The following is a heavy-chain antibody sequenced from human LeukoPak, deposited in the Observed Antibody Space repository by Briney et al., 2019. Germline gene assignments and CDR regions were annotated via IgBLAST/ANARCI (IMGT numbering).Heavy chain of an antibody. CDR2: IYHSGST. CDR3: ARLQTYYDFWSGLPSPGSYGMDV. CDR1: GGSISSGGYS. V-gene: IGHV4-30-2*01. D-gene: IGHD3-3*01. Sequence: PSQTLSLTCAVSGGSISSGGYSWSWIRQPPGKGLEWIGYIYHSGSTYYNPSLKSRVTISVDRSKNQFSLKLSSVTAADTAVYYCARLQTYYDFWSGLPSPGSYGMDVWGQGTTVTVSS. J-gene: IGHJ6*02.